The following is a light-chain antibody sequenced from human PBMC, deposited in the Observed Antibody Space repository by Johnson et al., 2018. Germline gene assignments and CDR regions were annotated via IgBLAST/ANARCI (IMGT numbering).Light chain of an antibody. V-gene: IGLV1-51*02. CDR3: GTWDSSLRGGNV. J-gene: IGLJ1*01. Sequence: QSVLTQPPSVSAAPGQKVTISCSGSSSNIGNNYVSWYQQLPGTAPKLLIYENNKRPSGIPDRFSGSKSGTSATLGITGLQTGDVADYYCGTWDSSLRGGNVFGTGTKVTVL. CDR1: SSNIGNNY. CDR2: ENN.